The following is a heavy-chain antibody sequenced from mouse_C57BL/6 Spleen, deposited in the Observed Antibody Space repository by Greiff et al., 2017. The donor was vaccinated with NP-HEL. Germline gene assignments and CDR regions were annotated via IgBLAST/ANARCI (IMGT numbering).Heavy chain of an antibody. CDR3: ARTPYYGPPWYFDV. CDR2: IDPSDSYT. CDR1: GYTFTSYW. V-gene: IGHV1-50*01. D-gene: IGHD1-2*01. Sequence: QVQLKQPGAELVKPGASVKLSCKASGYTFTSYWMQWVKQRPGQGLEWIGEIDPSDSYTNYNQKFKGKATLTVDTSSSTAYMQLSSLTSEDSAVYYCARTPYYGPPWYFDVWGTGTTVTVSS. J-gene: IGHJ1*03.